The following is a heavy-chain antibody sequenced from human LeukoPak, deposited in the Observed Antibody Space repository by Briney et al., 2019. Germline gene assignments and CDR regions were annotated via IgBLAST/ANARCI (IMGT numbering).Heavy chain of an antibody. J-gene: IGHJ4*02. V-gene: IGHV4-38-2*02. CDR2: IYQSGNT. CDR3: TRDAASGYSTI. D-gene: IGHD2-2*03. Sequence: TTSETLSLTCTVSRYSIRTTYYWGWIRQIPGKGLEWIGSIYQSGNTYYNPSLKSRVTISVDTSKNQFSLNLRSVTAADTALYYCTRDAASGYSTIWGQGTLVAVSS. CDR1: RYSIRTTYY.